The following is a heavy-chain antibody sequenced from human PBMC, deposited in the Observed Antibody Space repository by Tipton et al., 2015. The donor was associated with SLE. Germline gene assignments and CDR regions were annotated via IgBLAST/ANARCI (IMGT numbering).Heavy chain of an antibody. J-gene: IGHJ5*02. CDR2: IYHSGST. CDR1: GYSISSGYY. Sequence: TLSLTCAVSGYSISSGYYWGWIRQPPGKGLEWSGSIYHSGSTYYNTSLKSRVTISGYTSTNQFSLKLSSVTAADTAVYYCTRQWWLGELLYHSRWLEPWGQGSLVTVSS. D-gene: IGHD3-10*01. CDR3: TRQWWLGELLYHSRWLEP. V-gene: IGHV4-38-2*01.